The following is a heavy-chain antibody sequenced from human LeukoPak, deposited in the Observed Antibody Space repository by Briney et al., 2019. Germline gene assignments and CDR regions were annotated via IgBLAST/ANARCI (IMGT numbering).Heavy chain of an antibody. CDR2: IKPDGSKK. Sequence: TGGSLRLSCTASGFTFSSYWMSWVRQAPGKGLEWVANIKPDGSKKYYVDSVKGRFAIARDNAKNSLYLQLNSLRVEDTAMYYCVNLWEAGYWGQGTLVTVSS. CDR1: GFTFSSYW. J-gene: IGHJ4*02. V-gene: IGHV3-7*01. CDR3: VNLWEAGY. D-gene: IGHD1-26*01.